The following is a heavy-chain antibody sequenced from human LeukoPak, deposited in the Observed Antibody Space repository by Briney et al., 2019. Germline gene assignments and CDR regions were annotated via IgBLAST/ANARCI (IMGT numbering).Heavy chain of an antibody. V-gene: IGHV3-33*06. Sequence: PGRSLRLSCAASGFNFSSYGMHWVRQAPGKGLEWVTVIWYDGSNKYYADSVKGRFTISRDNSKNTLYLQMNSLRAEDTAVYYCAKKAPADPSDSWGQGTLVTVSS. J-gene: IGHJ4*02. CDR3: AKKAPADPSDS. CDR1: GFNFSSYG. CDR2: IWYDGSNK.